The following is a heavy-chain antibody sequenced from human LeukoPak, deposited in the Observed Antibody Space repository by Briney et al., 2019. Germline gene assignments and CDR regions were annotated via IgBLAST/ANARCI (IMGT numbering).Heavy chain of an antibody. Sequence: GGSLRLSCAASGFTFSSYWMSWVRQAPGKGLEWVADIKQDGSEKYYVDSVKGRFTISRDNAKNSLYLQMNSLRAEDTAVYYCARDPGVIHYDYWGQGTLVTVSS. CDR3: ARDPGVIHYDY. D-gene: IGHD3-16*02. V-gene: IGHV3-7*03. CDR1: GFTFSSYW. CDR2: IKQDGSEK. J-gene: IGHJ4*02.